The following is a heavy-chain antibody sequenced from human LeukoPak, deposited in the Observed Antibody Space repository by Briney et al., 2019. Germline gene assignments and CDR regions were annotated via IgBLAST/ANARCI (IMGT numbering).Heavy chain of an antibody. CDR2: IYYSGRT. CDR3: ARRLYYYDSSGHDAFDI. Sequence: PSETLSLTCTVSGGSISSSSDFWGWIRQPPGKGLEWIGSIYYSGRTYNNPSPKSRVTISVDTSKNQFSLKLSSVTAADTAVYYCARRLYYYDSSGHDAFDIWGQGTMVTVSS. V-gene: IGHV4-39*07. D-gene: IGHD3-22*01. CDR1: GGSISSSSDF. J-gene: IGHJ3*02.